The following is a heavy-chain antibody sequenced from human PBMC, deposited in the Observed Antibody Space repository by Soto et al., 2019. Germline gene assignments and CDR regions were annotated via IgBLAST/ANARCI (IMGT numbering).Heavy chain of an antibody. CDR1: GFTFSSYG. V-gene: IGHV3-30*18. CDR3: AKDRMGAGVRGYFDY. CDR2: IIYDGSTK. J-gene: IGHJ4*02. Sequence: QVQLVESGGGVVQPGRSLRLSCAASGFTFSSYGMHWVRQAPGKGLEWVAIIIYDGSTKYYADSVKGRFTISRDNSKSTLNLQMNGVRAEDTAVYYCAKDRMGAGVRGYFDYWGQGTLVTVSS. D-gene: IGHD3-10*01.